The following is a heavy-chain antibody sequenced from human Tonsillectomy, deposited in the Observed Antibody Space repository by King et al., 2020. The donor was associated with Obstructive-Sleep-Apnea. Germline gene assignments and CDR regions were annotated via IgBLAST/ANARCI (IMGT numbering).Heavy chain of an antibody. CDR3: AKDLSSGWYGPLEY. V-gene: IGHV3-9*01. Sequence: VQLVESGGGLVQPGRSLRLSCAASGFTFDDYAIHWVRQAPGKGLEWVSGISWNSGSIGYADSVKGRFTISRDNAKNSLYLQMNSLRTEDTALYYCAKDLSSGWYGPLEYWGQGTLVTVSS. J-gene: IGHJ4*02. D-gene: IGHD6-19*01. CDR2: ISWNSGSI. CDR1: GFTFDDYA.